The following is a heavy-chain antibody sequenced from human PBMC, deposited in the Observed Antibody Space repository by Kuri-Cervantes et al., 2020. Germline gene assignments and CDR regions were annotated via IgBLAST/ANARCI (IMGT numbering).Heavy chain of an antibody. CDR1: GFTFSSYA. CDR3: ARDNYHFDP. V-gene: IGHV3-30-3*01. J-gene: IGHJ5*02. D-gene: IGHD3/OR15-3a*01. CDR2: ISYDGGSK. Sequence: GESLKISCAASGFTFSSYAMHWVRQAPGKGLEWVAVISYDGGSKNYADSVKGRFSISRDNSKNTLYLQMNSLRAEDTAVYYCARDNYHFDPWGQGTLVTVSS.